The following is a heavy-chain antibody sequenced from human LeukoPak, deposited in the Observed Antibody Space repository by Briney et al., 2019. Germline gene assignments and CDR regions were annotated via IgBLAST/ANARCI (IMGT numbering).Heavy chain of an antibody. J-gene: IGHJ4*02. Sequence: GGSLRLSCAASGFTFSRYAMTWVRQTPGKGLEWVSAISGSGGSTYYADSVKGRFTISRDNAKNTLYLQMNSLRAEDTAVYYCARGGPYYDSSGYDYWGQGTLVTVSS. D-gene: IGHD3-22*01. CDR3: ARGGPYYDSSGYDY. CDR1: GFTFSRYA. CDR2: ISGSGGST. V-gene: IGHV3-23*01.